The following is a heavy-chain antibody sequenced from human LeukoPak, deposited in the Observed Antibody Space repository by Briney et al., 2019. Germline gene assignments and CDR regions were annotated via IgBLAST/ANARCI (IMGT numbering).Heavy chain of an antibody. CDR1: GFTFSNAW. J-gene: IGHJ4*02. CDR3: TTAPGSIASPGTPFDY. CDR2: IKSKTDGGTT. Sequence: GGSLRLSCAASGFTFSNAWMSWVRQAPGKGLEWVGRIKSKTDGGTTDYTAPVKGRFTISRDDSKITLYLQMNSLRTEDTAVYYCTTAPGSIASPGTPFDYWGQGTLVTVSS. D-gene: IGHD6-13*01. V-gene: IGHV3-15*01.